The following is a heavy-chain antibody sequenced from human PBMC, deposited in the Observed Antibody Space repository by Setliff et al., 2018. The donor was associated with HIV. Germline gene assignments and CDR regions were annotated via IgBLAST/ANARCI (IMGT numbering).Heavy chain of an antibody. CDR1: GFTFNNAW. J-gene: IGHJ4*02. Sequence: PGGSLRLSCAASGFTFNNAWMTWVRQAPGKGLEWVGRIKSRASGETTDYNAPVKGRFTISRDDSKNMVYLRMNSLRDEDTAIYYCIIDIGEVRPYSLDCWGQGTLVTVSS. D-gene: IGHD4-4*01. CDR3: IIDIGEVRPYSLDC. CDR2: IKSRASGETT. V-gene: IGHV3-15*01.